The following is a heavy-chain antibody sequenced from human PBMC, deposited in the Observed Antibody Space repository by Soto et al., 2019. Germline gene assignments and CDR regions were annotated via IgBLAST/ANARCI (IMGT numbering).Heavy chain of an antibody. V-gene: IGHV3-23*01. J-gene: IGHJ4*02. Sequence: EVQLLESGGGLVQPGGSLRLSCAASGFNFNNYAMSWVRQAPGKGLEWVSIISGTSESTYYADSVKGRFTVSRDNSKNTLYLQMSSLRVEDTAVYYCAKRLLLRGPFDSWGQGTLVTVSS. CDR1: GFNFNNYA. D-gene: IGHD2-15*01. CDR2: ISGTSEST. CDR3: AKRLLLRGPFDS.